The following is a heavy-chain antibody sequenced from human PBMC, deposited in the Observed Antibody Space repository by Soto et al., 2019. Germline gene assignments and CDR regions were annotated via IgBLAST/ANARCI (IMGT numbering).Heavy chain of an antibody. CDR2: INPNSGGT. J-gene: IGHJ5*02. CDR3: ARKRGIAAAGTGNWFDP. V-gene: IGHV1-2*02. CDR1: GYTFTSYY. Sequence: GESLKISCKASGYTFTSYYMHWVRQAPGQGLEWMGWINPNSGGTNYAQKVQGRVTMTGDTSISTAYMELSRLRSDDTAVYYCARKRGIAAAGTGNWFDPWGQGTLVTVSS. D-gene: IGHD6-13*01.